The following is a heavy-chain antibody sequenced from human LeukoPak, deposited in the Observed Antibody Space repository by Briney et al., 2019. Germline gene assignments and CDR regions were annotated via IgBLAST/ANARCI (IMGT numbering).Heavy chain of an antibody. J-gene: IGHJ3*02. CDR3: ARGPPYDFWSGYYRGAFDI. CDR2: IKQDGSEK. D-gene: IGHD3-3*01. CDR1: GFTFSNNW. V-gene: IGHV3-7*01. Sequence: GGSLRLACVASGFTFSNNWMSWVRQAPGKGLEWVANIKQDGSEKYYVDSVKGRFTISRDNAKNSLDLQMNNLGAEDTAVYYCARGPPYDFWSGYYRGAFDIWGQGTMVTVS.